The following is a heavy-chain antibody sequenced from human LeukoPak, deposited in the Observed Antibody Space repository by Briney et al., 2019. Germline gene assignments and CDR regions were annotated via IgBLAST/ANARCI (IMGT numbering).Heavy chain of an antibody. CDR3: TLIQGWGSGSYYLDY. J-gene: IGHJ4*02. Sequence: PGGSLRLSCAASGLSISNDWMSWIRQAPGKGPEWVARVKSKNAGETTDYAAPVKGRFTISRDDSKNTLYLQMNSLKIEDTAVYYCTLIQGWGSGSYYLDYWGQGTLVTVSS. D-gene: IGHD3-10*01. CDR1: GLSISNDW. CDR2: VKSKNAGETT. V-gene: IGHV3-15*01.